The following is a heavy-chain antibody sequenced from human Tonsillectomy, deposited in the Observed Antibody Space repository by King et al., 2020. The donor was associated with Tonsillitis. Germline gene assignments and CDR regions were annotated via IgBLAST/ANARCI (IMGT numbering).Heavy chain of an antibody. CDR1: GFTFSAYV. Sequence: VQLVESGGRVVQPGRSLRLSCAASGFTFSAYVMHWVRQAPGKGLEWVAIISYDGRNKYYADSVKGRFTISRDNSKNTLYLEMNSLRPEDTAVYYCARVLAEMYFFDSSGYDYGMDVWGRGTTVTVSS. J-gene: IGHJ6*02. CDR2: ISYDGRNK. D-gene: IGHD3-22*01. CDR3: ARVLAEMYFFDSSGYDYGMDV. V-gene: IGHV3-30*04.